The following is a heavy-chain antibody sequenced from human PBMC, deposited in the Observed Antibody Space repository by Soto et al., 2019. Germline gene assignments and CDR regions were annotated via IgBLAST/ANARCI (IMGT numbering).Heavy chain of an antibody. Sequence: GGSLRLSCAASGFTFTSYTMNWVRQAPGKGLEWVSSISSSSDYIYYADSMKGRVTVSRDNAKNSLFLDMNSLTGEDTAVYYCARARVYATGPLDFWGQGTLVTVSS. CDR2: ISSSSDYI. D-gene: IGHD6-13*01. V-gene: IGHV3-21*06. CDR3: ARARVYATGPLDF. CDR1: GFTFTSYT. J-gene: IGHJ4*02.